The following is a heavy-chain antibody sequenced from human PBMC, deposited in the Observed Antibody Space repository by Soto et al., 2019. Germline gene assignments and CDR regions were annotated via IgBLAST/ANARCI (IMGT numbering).Heavy chain of an antibody. V-gene: IGHV4-61*01. CDR1: GGSVSSGSYY. CDR3: ARDGFNYYDSSGYYRLFDS. Sequence: SETLSLTCTVSGGSVSSGSYYWSWIRQPPGKGLEWIGYIYYSGSTNYNPSLKSRVTMSVDRSINQFSLKLSSVTAADTAVYYCARDGFNYYDSSGYYRLFDSWGLGTLVTVS. D-gene: IGHD3-22*01. J-gene: IGHJ5*01. CDR2: IYYSGST.